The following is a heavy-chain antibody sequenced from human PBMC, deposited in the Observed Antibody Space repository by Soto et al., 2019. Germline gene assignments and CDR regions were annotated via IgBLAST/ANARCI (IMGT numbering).Heavy chain of an antibody. J-gene: IGHJ4*02. Sequence: SETLSLTCTVSGGSISSYYWSWIRQPPGKGLEWIGYIYYSGSTNYNPSLKSRVTISVDTSKNQFSLKLSSVTAADTAVYYCARVGVPDSSWRFYYFDFWGQGTLVTVSS. CDR3: ARVGVPDSSWRFYYFDF. V-gene: IGHV4-59*01. D-gene: IGHD6-13*01. CDR2: IYYSGST. CDR1: GGSISSYY.